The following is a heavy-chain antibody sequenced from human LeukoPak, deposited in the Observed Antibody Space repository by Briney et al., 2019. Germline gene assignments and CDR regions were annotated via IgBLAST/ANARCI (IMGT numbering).Heavy chain of an antibody. J-gene: IGHJ6*03. V-gene: IGHV3-7*01. CDR2: IKQDEGEK. CDR3: AREASLNYMDV. Sequence: GGSLRLSCVAFGFSFSSYWMSWVRQAPGKGLEWVANIKQDEGEKYYMDSVKGRFTISRDNAKNSVYLQMNSLRAEDTAVYYCAREASLNYMDVWGKGTTVTVSS. CDR1: GFSFSSYW.